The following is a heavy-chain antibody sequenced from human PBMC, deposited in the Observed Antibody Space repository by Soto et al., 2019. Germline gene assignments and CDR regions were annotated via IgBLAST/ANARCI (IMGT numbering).Heavy chain of an antibody. CDR3: ARATSGGNIVAPYTNFDY. D-gene: IGHD5-12*01. CDR1: GFTSSSNS. CDR2: ISSSSSYI. V-gene: IGHV3-21*01. Sequence: GGSLSLSCAASGFTSSSNSINWSRQPPGKGLEWVSSISSSSSYIYYADSVKGRFTISRDNAKNSLYLQMNSLRAEDTAVYYCARATSGGNIVAPYTNFDYWGQGTLVTVSS. J-gene: IGHJ4*02.